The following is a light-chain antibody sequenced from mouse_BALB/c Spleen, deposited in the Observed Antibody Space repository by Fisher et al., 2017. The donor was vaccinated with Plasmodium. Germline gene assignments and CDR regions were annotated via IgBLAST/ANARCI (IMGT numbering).Light chain of an antibody. CDR3: SQSTHLPLT. J-gene: IGKJ5*01. Sequence: DIVLTQSPLTLSVTIGQPASISCKSSQSLLNSDGKTYLNWLLQRPGQSPKRLIYLVSKLDSGVPDRFTGSGSGTDFTLKISRVEAEDLGVYFCSQSTHLPLTFGAGTRLELK. V-gene: IGKV1-135*01. CDR1: QSLLNSDGKTY. CDR2: LVS.